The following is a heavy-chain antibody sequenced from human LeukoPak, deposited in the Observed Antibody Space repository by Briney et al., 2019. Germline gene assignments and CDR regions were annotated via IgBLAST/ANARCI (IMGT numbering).Heavy chain of an antibody. Sequence: ASVKVSCKASGGTFSSYAISWVRQAPGQGLEWMGRIIPILGIANYAQKFQGRVTITADKSTSTAYMELSSLRSEDTAVYYCARVGYYDSSGDYGFDYWGQGTLVTVSS. CDR2: IIPILGIA. CDR1: GGTFSSYA. J-gene: IGHJ4*02. V-gene: IGHV1-69*04. CDR3: ARVGYYDSSGDYGFDY. D-gene: IGHD3-22*01.